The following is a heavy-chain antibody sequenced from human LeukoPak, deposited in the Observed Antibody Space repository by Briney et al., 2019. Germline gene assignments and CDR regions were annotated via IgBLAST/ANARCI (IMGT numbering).Heavy chain of an antibody. J-gene: IGHJ4*02. CDR1: VFTFSSYG. V-gene: IGHV3-30*18. CDR2: ISYDGSNK. Sequence: GGSLRLSCAASVFTFSSYGMHWVRQAPGKGLEWVAVISYDGSNKYYADSVKGRFTISRDNSKNTLYLQMNSLRAEDTAVYYCAKDPWGSGSDTSGWVDYWGQGTLVTVSS. D-gene: IGHD3-10*01. CDR3: AKDPWGSGSDTSGWVDY.